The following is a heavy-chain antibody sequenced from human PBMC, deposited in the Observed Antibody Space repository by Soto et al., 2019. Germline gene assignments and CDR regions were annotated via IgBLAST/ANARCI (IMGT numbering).Heavy chain of an antibody. J-gene: IGHJ3*02. D-gene: IGHD3-3*01. CDR1: GFTFSSYA. CDR3: AKPTGVFGVVRRGDAFDI. CDR2: ISGSGGST. Sequence: GGSLRLSSAASGFTFSSYAMSWVRQAPGKGLEWVSAISGSGGSTYYADSVKGRFTISRDNSKNTLYLQMNSLRAEDTAVYYCAKPTGVFGVVRRGDAFDIWGQGTMVTVSS. V-gene: IGHV3-23*01.